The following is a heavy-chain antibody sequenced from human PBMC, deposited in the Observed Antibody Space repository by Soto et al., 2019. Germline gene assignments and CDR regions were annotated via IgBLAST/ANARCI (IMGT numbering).Heavy chain of an antibody. CDR1: GFTFSDYY. CDR2: ISSSSSYT. V-gene: IGHV3-11*06. CDR3: ARDEVVRGGRSMDG. J-gene: IGHJ6*02. Sequence: QVQLVESGGGLVKPGGSLRLSCAASGFTFSDYYMSWIRQAPGKGLEWVSYISSSSSYTNYADSVKGRFTISRDNAKNXXSXXXXXLXXXDTAVYYGARDEVVRGGRSMDGWGQGTTVTV. D-gene: IGHD3-10*01.